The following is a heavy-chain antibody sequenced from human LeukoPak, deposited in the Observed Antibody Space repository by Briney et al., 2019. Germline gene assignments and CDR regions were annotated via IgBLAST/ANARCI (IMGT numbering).Heavy chain of an antibody. CDR2: ISYDGSNK. V-gene: IGHV3-30*18. CDR1: GFTFSSYG. Sequence: GRSLRLSCAASGFTFSSYGMHWVRQAPGKGLEWVAVISYDGSNKYYADSVKGRFTISRDNSKNTLYLQMNSLRAEDTAVYYCAKDAARVLWFDPWGQGTLVTVSS. CDR3: AKDAARVLWFDP. J-gene: IGHJ5*02. D-gene: IGHD6-25*01.